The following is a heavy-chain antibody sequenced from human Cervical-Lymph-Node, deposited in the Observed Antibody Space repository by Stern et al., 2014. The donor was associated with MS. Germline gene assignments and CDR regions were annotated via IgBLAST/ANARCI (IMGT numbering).Heavy chain of an antibody. Sequence: QLAESGAEVKKPGESLRISCKGSGYSFTSYWISWVRQMPGKGLEWMGRIDPSDSYTNYSPSFQGHVTISADKSISTAYLQWSSLKASDTAMYYCARRSGGNYYYYGMDVWGQGTTVTVSS. D-gene: IGHD2-15*01. CDR3: ARRSGGNYYYYGMDV. CDR2: IDPSDSYT. CDR1: GYSFTSYW. V-gene: IGHV5-10-1*01. J-gene: IGHJ6*02.